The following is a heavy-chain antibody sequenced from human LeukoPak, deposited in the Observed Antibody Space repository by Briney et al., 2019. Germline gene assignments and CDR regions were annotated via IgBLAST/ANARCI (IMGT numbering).Heavy chain of an antibody. V-gene: IGHV1-3*02. CDR2: SNAGNGNT. J-gene: IGHJ4*02. CDR3: AKGQHSYGPRGLFDY. D-gene: IGHD5-18*01. CDR1: GYTFTSYA. Sequence: ASVKVSCKASGYTFTSYAMHWVRQAPGQRLEWMGWSNAGNGNTKYSQEFQGRVTIARDTSASTAYMELSSLRAEDTAVYYCAKGQHSYGPRGLFDYWGQGSLVTVSS.